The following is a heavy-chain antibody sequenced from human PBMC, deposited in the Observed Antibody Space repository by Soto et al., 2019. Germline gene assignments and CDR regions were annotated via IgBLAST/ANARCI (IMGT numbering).Heavy chain of an antibody. CDR3: AKDRYSSSSWLVETNWFDP. J-gene: IGHJ5*02. Sequence: GGSLRLSCAASGFTFSSYWMHWVRQAPGKGLVWVSRINSDGSSTSYADSVKGRFTISRDNAKNTLYLQMNSLRAEDTAVYYCAKDRYSSSSWLVETNWFDPWGQGTLVTVSS. CDR2: INSDGSST. D-gene: IGHD6-6*01. V-gene: IGHV3-74*01. CDR1: GFTFSSYW.